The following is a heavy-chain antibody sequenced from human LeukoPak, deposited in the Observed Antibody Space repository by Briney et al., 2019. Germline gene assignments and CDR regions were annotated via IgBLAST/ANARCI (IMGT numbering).Heavy chain of an antibody. V-gene: IGHV3-21*05. CDR2: ISSSGSYT. Sequence: GGSLRLSCAASGFTFSSYSMNWVRQAPGKGLEWVSYISSSGSYTNYADSVKGRFTISRDNAKNSLYLQMNSLRAEDTAVYYCARDGRGYYYGSLDYWGQGTLVTVSS. CDR1: GFTFSSYS. J-gene: IGHJ4*02. D-gene: IGHD3-10*01. CDR3: ARDGRGYYYGSLDY.